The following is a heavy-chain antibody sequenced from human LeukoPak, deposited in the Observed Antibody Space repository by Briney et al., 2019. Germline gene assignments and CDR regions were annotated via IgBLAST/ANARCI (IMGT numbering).Heavy chain of an antibody. CDR2: ISAYNGNT. J-gene: IGHJ5*02. V-gene: IGHV1-18*01. Sequence: ASVKVSCKASGYTFTSYGISWVRQAPGQGLEWMGWISAYNGNTSYAQKLQGRVTMTTDTSTSTAYMELRSLRSDDTAVYYCARDLWTTVTVMNWFDPWGQGTLVTVSS. D-gene: IGHD4-11*01. CDR1: GYTFTSYG. CDR3: ARDLWTTVTVMNWFDP.